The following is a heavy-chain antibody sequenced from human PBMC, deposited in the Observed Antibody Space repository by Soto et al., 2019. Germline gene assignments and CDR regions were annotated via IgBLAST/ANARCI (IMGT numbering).Heavy chain of an antibody. J-gene: IGHJ4*02. CDR2: IIPILGIA. V-gene: IGHV1-69*08. Sequence: QVQLVQSGAEVKKPGSSVKVSCKASGGIFSSYTISWVRQAPGQGLEWMGRIIPILGIANYAQKFQGRVTITADKSTSTAYMELSSLRSEDTAVYYCARDSGDGYNSVDYWGQATLVTVSS. D-gene: IGHD5-12*01. CDR1: GGIFSSYT. CDR3: ARDSGDGYNSVDY.